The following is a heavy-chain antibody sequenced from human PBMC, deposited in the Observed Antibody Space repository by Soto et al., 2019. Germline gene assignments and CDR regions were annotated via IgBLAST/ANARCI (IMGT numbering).Heavy chain of an antibody. CDR3: ARYRDFWSGQVYYYYMDV. CDR2: MNPNSGNT. V-gene: IGHV1-8*01. Sequence: ASVKVSCKASGYTFTSYDINWVRQATGQGLEWMGWMNPNSGNTGYAQKFQGRVTMTRNTSISTAYMELSSLRSEDTAVYYCARYRDFWSGQVYYYYMDVWGKGTTVTVSS. D-gene: IGHD3-3*01. CDR1: GYTFTSYD. J-gene: IGHJ6*03.